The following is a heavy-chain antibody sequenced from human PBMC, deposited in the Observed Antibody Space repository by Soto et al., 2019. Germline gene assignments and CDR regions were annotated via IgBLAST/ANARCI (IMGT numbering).Heavy chain of an antibody. Sequence: SETLSLTCTVSGGSISSGGYYWSWIRQHPGKGLEWIGYIYYSGSTYYNPSLKSRVTISVDTSKNQFSLKLSSVTAADTAVYYCARVESYVPAAMGAREYYYYMDVWGKGTTVTVSS. J-gene: IGHJ6*03. CDR1: GGSISSGGYY. CDR2: IYYSGST. CDR3: ARVESYVPAAMGAREYYYYMDV. V-gene: IGHV4-31*03. D-gene: IGHD2-2*01.